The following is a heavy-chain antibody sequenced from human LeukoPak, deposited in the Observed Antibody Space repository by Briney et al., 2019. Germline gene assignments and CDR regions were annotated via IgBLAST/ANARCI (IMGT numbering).Heavy chain of an antibody. Sequence: PSETLSLTCTVSGGSIGSSDDYWAWIRQPPGEGLEWIGSIYYSGSTYYNPSLKSRVTISVDTSKNQFSLKLSSVTAADTAVYYCARRKISYSSSRVDYWGQGTLVTVSS. CDR3: ARRKISYSSSRVDY. V-gene: IGHV4-39*01. J-gene: IGHJ4*02. CDR1: GGSIGSSDDY. CDR2: IYYSGST. D-gene: IGHD6-6*01.